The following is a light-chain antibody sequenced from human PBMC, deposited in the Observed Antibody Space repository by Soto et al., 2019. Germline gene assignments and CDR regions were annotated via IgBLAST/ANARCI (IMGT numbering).Light chain of an antibody. CDR3: QQYNSYPS. J-gene: IGKJ4*01. Sequence: DIQITQSPSTLSASVGDRVTITCRASQSISSWLAWYQQKPGKAPKLLIYKASSLESGVPSRFSGSGSGTEFTLTISSLQPDDFATYYCQQYNSYPSFGGWTKVEIK. CDR2: KAS. V-gene: IGKV1-5*03. CDR1: QSISSW.